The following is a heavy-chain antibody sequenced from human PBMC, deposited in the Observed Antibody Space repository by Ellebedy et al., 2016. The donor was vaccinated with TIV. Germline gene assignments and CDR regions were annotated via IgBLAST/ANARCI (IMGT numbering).Heavy chain of an antibody. J-gene: IGHJ4*02. V-gene: IGHV1-18*04. CDR3: ASSLEAWYGD. D-gene: IGHD2-15*01. CDR2: ISADNGNT. CDR1: GYTFTAYY. Sequence: ASVKVSCXASGYTFTAYYLHWVRQAPGQGLEWMGCISADNGNTNYAQKFQGRVTMTTDSSTTTTYMELRSLRSDDTAVYFCASSLEAWYGDWGQGTLVTVSS.